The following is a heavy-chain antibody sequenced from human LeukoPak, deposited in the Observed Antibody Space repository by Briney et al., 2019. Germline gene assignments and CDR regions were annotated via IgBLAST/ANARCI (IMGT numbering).Heavy chain of an antibody. J-gene: IGHJ4*02. CDR1: GFTFSGYS. CDR2: ISSSSRYI. V-gene: IGHV3-21*01. Sequence: GGSLRLSCAASGFTFSGYSMNWVRQAPGKGLEWVSSISSSSRYIYYADSVKGRFTVTRDNAKNSLYLQMNSLRAEDTAVYYCARSPSLGDPIDYWGQGTLVTVSS. CDR3: ARSPSLGDPIDY. D-gene: IGHD2-21*01.